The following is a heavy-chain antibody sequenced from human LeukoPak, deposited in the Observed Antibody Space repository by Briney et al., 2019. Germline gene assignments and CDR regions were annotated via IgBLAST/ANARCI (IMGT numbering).Heavy chain of an antibody. Sequence: PSETLSLTCTVSGGSISSGGYYWSWIRQPPGKGLEWIGYIYHSGSTYYNPSLKSRVTISVDRSKNQFSLKLSSVTAADTAVYYCARLGRSRGYSYAFDYWGQGTLVTVSS. D-gene: IGHD5-18*01. CDR3: ARLGRSRGYSYAFDY. CDR1: GGSISSGGYY. J-gene: IGHJ4*02. CDR2: IYHSGST. V-gene: IGHV4-30-2*01.